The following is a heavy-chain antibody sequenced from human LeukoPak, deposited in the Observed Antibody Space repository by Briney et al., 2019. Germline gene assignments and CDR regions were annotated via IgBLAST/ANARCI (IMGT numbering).Heavy chain of an antibody. Sequence: PSETLSLTCAVYGRSFSGYYWSWIRQPPGKGLEWIGEINHSGSTNYNPSLKSRVTISVDTSKNQFSLKLSSVTAADTAVYYCARGKVVVAATFDYWGQGTLVTVSS. J-gene: IGHJ4*02. CDR2: INHSGST. V-gene: IGHV4-34*01. CDR1: GRSFSGYY. CDR3: ARGKVVVAATFDY. D-gene: IGHD2-15*01.